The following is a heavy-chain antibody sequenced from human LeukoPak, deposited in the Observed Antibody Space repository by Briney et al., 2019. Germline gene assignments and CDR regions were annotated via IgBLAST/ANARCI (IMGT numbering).Heavy chain of an antibody. V-gene: IGHV4-59*11. CDR3: ARRKDTYYYYYMDA. J-gene: IGHJ6*03. Sequence: SETLSLTCTVSGGSISSHYWSWIRQPPGKGLEWIGYIYYSGSTNYNPSLKSRVTISVDTSKNQFSLKLSSVTAADTAVYYCARRKDTYYYYYMDAWGKGTTVTVSS. CDR1: GGSISSHY. D-gene: IGHD5-18*01. CDR2: IYYSGST.